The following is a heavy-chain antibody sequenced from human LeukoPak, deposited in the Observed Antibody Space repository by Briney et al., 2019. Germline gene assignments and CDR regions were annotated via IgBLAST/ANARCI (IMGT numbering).Heavy chain of an antibody. Sequence: ASVKVSCKASGRTFSSYAISWVRQAPGQGLEWMGGIIPIFGTANYAQKFQGRVTITTDESTSTAYMELSSLRAEDTAVYYCARGSVALRGHSGYAPFDYWGQGTLVTVSS. CDR3: ARGSVALRGHSGYAPFDY. V-gene: IGHV1-69*05. CDR1: GRTFSSYA. D-gene: IGHD5-12*01. J-gene: IGHJ4*02. CDR2: IIPIFGTA.